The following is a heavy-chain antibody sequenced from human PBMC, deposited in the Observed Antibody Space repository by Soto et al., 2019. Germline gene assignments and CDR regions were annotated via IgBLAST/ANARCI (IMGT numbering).Heavy chain of an antibody. V-gene: IGHV1-18*01. CDR1: GYTFATYG. CDR2: ITPSNGDT. D-gene: IGHD2-15*01. J-gene: IGHJ4*02. Sequence: QVQLLQSGAEVKNPGASVKVSCKASGYTFATYGIGWVRQAPGQGLEWMGWITPSNGDTNYAQKLQGRVTMTTDTSTSTAYMDVRRLRSDDTAVYFCARLAPCKSGTCSSRPLDYWGQGTLVTVSS. CDR3: ARLAPCKSGTCSSRPLDY.